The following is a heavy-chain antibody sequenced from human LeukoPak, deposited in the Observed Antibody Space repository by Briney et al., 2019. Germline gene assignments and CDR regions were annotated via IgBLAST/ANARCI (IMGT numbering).Heavy chain of an antibody. CDR3: ARDQYCTNGVCQWYFDL. V-gene: IGHV1-69*04. D-gene: IGHD2-8*01. CDR2: IIPILGMA. Sequence: GASLKLSCKASGGTFSSYTISWVRQRPRQGLERMGRIIPILGMANYAQTFQGRVTITADKSTSTAYMELSSLRSEDTAVHYCARDQYCTNGVCQWYFDLWGGGTLVTVSS. J-gene: IGHJ2*01. CDR1: GGTFSSYT.